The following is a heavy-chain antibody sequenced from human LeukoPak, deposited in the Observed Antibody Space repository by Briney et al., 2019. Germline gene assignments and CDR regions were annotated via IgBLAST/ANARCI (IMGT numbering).Heavy chain of an antibody. CDR3: ARESTPPIAAADI. CDR1: GFTFSSFS. D-gene: IGHD6-13*01. V-gene: IGHV3-48*04. J-gene: IGHJ3*02. CDR2: ISGSTSII. Sequence: GGSLRLSCAASGFTFSSFSMNWVRQPPGKGLEWVSYISGSTSIIYYAGSVKGRFTISRDNAKNSLYLQMNSLRAEGTAVYYCARESTPPIAAADIWGQGTMVTVSS.